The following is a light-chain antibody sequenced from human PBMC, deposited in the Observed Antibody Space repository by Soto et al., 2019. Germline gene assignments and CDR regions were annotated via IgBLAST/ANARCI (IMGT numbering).Light chain of an antibody. Sequence: ETVLTQSPGTLSLSPGETATLSCRASQSVASNSLAWYQQKPGQAPRLLVYGASGRATDIPDRFSGRGSGTDFTLSINRLEPEDVAVYYCQNYNRVPITFGHGTRLEIK. CDR3: QNYNRVPIT. V-gene: IGKV3-20*01. J-gene: IGKJ5*01. CDR2: GAS. CDR1: QSVASNS.